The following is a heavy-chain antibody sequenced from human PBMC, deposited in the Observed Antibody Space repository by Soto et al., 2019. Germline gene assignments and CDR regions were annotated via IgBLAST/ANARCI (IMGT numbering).Heavy chain of an antibody. Sequence: SETLSLTCTVSGGSISSGDYYWGWIRQPPGKGLEWIGYIYYSGSTYYNPSLKSRVTISVDTLYLQMNSLRAEDTAVYYCARVAVEMATIHVFDYWGQGTLVTAPQ. CDR1: GGSISSGDYY. CDR3: ARVAVEMATIHVFDY. J-gene: IGHJ4*02. V-gene: IGHV4-30-4*02. D-gene: IGHD5-12*01. CDR2: IYYSGST.